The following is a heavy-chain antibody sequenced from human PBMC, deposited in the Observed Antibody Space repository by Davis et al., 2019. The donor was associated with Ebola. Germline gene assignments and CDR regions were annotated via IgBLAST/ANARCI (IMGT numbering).Heavy chain of an antibody. J-gene: IGHJ4*02. CDR2: IYYTGSA. D-gene: IGHD3-22*01. Sequence: PSETLSLTCTVSGVSISRHYWSWIRQPPGKRLEWIGSIYYTGSAYYNSSLNSRVTISVDTSKNQFSLKLRSVTAADTAVYYCVRFGYGAYWGQGTLVTVSS. V-gene: IGHV4-59*11. CDR3: VRFGYGAY. CDR1: GVSISRHY.